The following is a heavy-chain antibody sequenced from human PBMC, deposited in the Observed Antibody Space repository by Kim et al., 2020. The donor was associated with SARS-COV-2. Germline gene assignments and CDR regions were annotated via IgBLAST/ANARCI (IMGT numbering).Heavy chain of an antibody. D-gene: IGHD6-13*01. V-gene: IGHV4-31*03. CDR2: IYYSGST. CDR3: ARDQGSSSFDY. CDR1: GGSISSGGYY. J-gene: IGHJ4*02. Sequence: SETLSLTCTVSGGSISSGGYYWSWIRQHLGKGLEWIGYIYYSGSTYYNPSLKSRVTISVDTSKNQFSLKLSSVTAADTAVYYCARDQGSSSFDYWGQGTLVTVSS.